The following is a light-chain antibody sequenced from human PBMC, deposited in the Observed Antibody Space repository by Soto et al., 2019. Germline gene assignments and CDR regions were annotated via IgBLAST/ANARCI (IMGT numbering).Light chain of an antibody. CDR3: QQYNNWPPLT. CDR2: GAS. J-gene: IGKJ4*01. Sequence: EILITQSPATLSVSPGERATLSCRASRSVSTNLAWYQQKPGQAPRLLIYGASTRATGIPARFSGSGSGTEFTLTISSLQSEDFAVYYCQQYNNWPPLTFGGGTKVDIK. CDR1: RSVSTN. V-gene: IGKV3-15*01.